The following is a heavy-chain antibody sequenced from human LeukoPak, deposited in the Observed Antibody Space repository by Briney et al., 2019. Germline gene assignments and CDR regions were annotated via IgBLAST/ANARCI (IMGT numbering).Heavy chain of an antibody. D-gene: IGHD3-3*01. CDR2: ISGSGGNT. CDR3: AKDLEYYDFWSGYRSGTGDDAFGI. J-gene: IGHJ3*02. V-gene: IGHV3-23*01. CDR1: GFTFSSYG. Sequence: QSGGTLRLSCAASGFTFSSYGMSWVRQAPGKGLEWVSSISGSGGNTYYADSVKGRFTISRDNSKNTLHLQMNSLRAEDTAVYYCAKDLEYYDFWSGYRSGTGDDAFGIWGQGTMVTVSS.